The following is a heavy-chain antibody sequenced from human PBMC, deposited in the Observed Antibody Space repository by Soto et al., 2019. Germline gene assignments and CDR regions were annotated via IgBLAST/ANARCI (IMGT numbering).Heavy chain of an antibody. CDR2: ISYDGSNK. D-gene: IGHD1-1*01. Sequence: QVQLVKSGGAVVQPGRSLRLSCAASGFTFSNNAMDWVRQAPGKGLEWVAVISYDGSNKYIAESVKGRFTISRDNSKNTLFLQMNSLRAEDTAVYYCARGTTTSAFSAMDVWGQGTTVTVSS. J-gene: IGHJ6*02. CDR1: GFTFSNNA. V-gene: IGHV3-30-3*01. CDR3: ARGTTTSAFSAMDV.